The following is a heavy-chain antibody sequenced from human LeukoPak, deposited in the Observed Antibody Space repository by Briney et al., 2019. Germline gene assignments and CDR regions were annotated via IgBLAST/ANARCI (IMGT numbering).Heavy chain of an antibody. CDR3: ARYLRSYYYMDV. CDR1: GFTFSSYE. CDR2: ISSSGSTI. D-gene: IGHD3-9*01. Sequence: GGSLRLSCAASGFTFSSYEMNWVRQAPGKGLEWVSYISSSGSTIYYADSVKGRFTISRDNAKNTLYLQMNSLRAEDTAVYYCARYLRSYYYMDVWGKGTTVTISS. V-gene: IGHV3-48*03. J-gene: IGHJ6*03.